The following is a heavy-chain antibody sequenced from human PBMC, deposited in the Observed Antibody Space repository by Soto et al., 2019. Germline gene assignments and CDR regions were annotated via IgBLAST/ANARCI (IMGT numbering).Heavy chain of an antibody. Sequence: GASVKGSCKASGYTFTSYDINWVRPAPGQGLEWMGWMNPNSGNTGYAQKFQVRVTMTRNTSKSTAYMELSSLRSEETAVYYCAMTSRGYSGYRLLGIWGQGTMVTVSS. D-gene: IGHD5-12*01. CDR3: AMTSRGYSGYRLLGI. J-gene: IGHJ3*02. CDR1: GYTFTSYD. V-gene: IGHV1-8*01. CDR2: MNPNSGNT.